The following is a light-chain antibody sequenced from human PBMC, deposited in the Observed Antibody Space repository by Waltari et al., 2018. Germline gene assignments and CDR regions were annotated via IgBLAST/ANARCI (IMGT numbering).Light chain of an antibody. J-gene: IGLJ2*01. CDR3: NSYTSGSTVV. CDR2: DVS. Sequence: QSALTQPASVSGSPGQSITISCTGTRSDVGGYNYVSWYQQHPGKAPKLIIYDVSNRPPGGDNRFSGSKAGNTASLTISGLQAEDEADYYCNSYTSGSTVVFGGGTKLSVL. CDR1: RSDVGGYNY. V-gene: IGLV2-14*03.